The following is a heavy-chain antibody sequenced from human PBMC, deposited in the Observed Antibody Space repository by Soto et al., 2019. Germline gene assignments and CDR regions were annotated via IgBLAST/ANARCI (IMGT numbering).Heavy chain of an antibody. D-gene: IGHD2-8*01. Sequence: ASLKVYCKASGYAFTGYYMHWLRQSTGQGLEWMGWITPNSGGTNYAQKFQGCVTMTRDTYISTAYMELSRVISDDTAVYYWARAFLPGYCINGVFSLHSHFTPLPACCFGLWARGTLV. CDR1: GYAFTGYY. CDR3: ARAFLPGYCINGVFSLHSHFTPLPACCFGL. J-gene: IGHJ2*01. V-gene: IGHV1-2*04. CDR2: ITPNSGGT.